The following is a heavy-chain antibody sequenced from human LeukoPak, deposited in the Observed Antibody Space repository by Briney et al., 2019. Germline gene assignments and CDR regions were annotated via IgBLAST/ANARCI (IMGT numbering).Heavy chain of an antibody. J-gene: IGHJ4*02. D-gene: IGHD6-19*01. Sequence: GGSLRLSCVASGFTLSSYGMNWVRQAPGKGLEWVSYISGHSSKIYYAHSVKGRFTISRDNAKNSLYLQMNSLRAEDTAVYYCARDRTGIAVLWGQGTLVTVSS. CDR1: GFTLSSYG. V-gene: IGHV3-48*04. CDR3: ARDRTGIAVL. CDR2: ISGHSSKI.